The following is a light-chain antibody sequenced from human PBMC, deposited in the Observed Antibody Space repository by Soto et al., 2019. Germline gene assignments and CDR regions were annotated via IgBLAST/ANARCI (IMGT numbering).Light chain of an antibody. CDR2: GPS. CDR3: QQYGTSPT. CDR1: QSVSSSS. Sequence: EIVLTQSPGTLSLSPGERATLSCRASQSVSSSSLAWYQQKPGRAPRLLIYGPSSRATGIPDRFSGSGSGTDFTLIISRLEPEDFAVYYCQQYGTSPTFGPGTKVVIK. V-gene: IGKV3-20*01. J-gene: IGKJ3*01.